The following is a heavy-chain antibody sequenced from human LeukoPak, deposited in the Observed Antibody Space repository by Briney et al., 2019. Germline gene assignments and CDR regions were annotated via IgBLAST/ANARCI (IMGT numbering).Heavy chain of an antibody. Sequence: GGSLRLSCATSGFSFSSYAMSWVRQAPGKGLEWVSAMSSSDDGRYYAASVRGRFTISRDTSRSTLYLQMNSLRAEDTAVYYCARDAVQLWLQHYYYMDVWGKGTTVTVSS. J-gene: IGHJ6*03. D-gene: IGHD5-18*01. V-gene: IGHV3-23*01. CDR1: GFSFSSYA. CDR3: ARDAVQLWLQHYYYMDV. CDR2: MSSSDDGR.